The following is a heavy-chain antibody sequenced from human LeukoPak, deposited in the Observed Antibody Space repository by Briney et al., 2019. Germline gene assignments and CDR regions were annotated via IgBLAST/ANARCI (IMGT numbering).Heavy chain of an antibody. V-gene: IGHV1-18*01. Sequence: ASVKVSCKASGYTFTSYGISWVRQAPGQGLEWMGWISAYNGNTNYAQKLQGRVTMTTDTSTSTAYMELRSLRPDDTAVYYCARGEGFVTTVPTDYWGQGTLVTVSS. CDR3: ARGEGFVTTVPTDY. D-gene: IGHD4-11*01. CDR2: ISAYNGNT. J-gene: IGHJ4*02. CDR1: GYTFTSYG.